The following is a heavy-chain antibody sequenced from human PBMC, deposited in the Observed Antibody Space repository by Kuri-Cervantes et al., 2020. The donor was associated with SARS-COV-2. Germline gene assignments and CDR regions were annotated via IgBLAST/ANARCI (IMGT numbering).Heavy chain of an antibody. CDR3: ARHPSSGWSYYFDY. Sequence: GSLRLSCTVSGGSISSSSYYWGWIRQPPGKGLEWIGSIYHSGSTYYNPSLKSRVTMSVDTSKNQFSLKLSSVTAADTAVYYCARHPSSGWSYYFDYWGQGTLVTVSS. J-gene: IGHJ4*02. V-gene: IGHV4-39*01. D-gene: IGHD6-19*01. CDR1: GGSISSSSYY. CDR2: IYHSGST.